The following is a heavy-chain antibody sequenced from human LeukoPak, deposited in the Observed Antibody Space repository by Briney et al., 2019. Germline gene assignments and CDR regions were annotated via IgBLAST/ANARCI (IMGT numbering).Heavy chain of an antibody. CDR3: ARDFDSRGALDY. J-gene: IGHJ4*02. V-gene: IGHV4-34*01. CDR2: IYYSGST. Sequence: SETLSLTCAVYGGSFSGYYWSWIRQPPGKGLEWIGSIYYSGSTYYNPSLKSRVTISVDTSKNQFSLKLSSVTAADTAVYYCARDFDSRGALDYWGQGTLVTVSS. CDR1: GGSFSGYY. D-gene: IGHD3-22*01.